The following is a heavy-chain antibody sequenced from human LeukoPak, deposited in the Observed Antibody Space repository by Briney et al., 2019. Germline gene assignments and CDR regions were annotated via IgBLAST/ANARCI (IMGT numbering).Heavy chain of an antibody. Sequence: GASVKVSCNASGDTFTAYYMHRVRQAPGQGLEWMGWITPNSGGTNYAQKFQGRVTMTRDTSISTAYMELSRLRSHDTAVYYCARGAHYHDSSEGYDYWGQGTLVTVSS. CDR2: ITPNSGGT. V-gene: IGHV1-2*02. CDR3: ARGAHYHDSSEGYDY. CDR1: GDTFTAYY. J-gene: IGHJ4*02. D-gene: IGHD3-22*01.